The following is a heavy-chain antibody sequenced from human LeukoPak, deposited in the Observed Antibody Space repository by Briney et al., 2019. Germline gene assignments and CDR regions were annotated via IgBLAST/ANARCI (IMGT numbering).Heavy chain of an antibody. Sequence: GGSLRLSCAASGFTFSSYAMSWVRQAPGKGLEWVSAISGSGGSTYYADSVKGRFTISRDNSKNTLYLQMNSLRAEDTAVYCCAKEIAVAGTSSYFDYWGQGTLVTVSS. V-gene: IGHV3-23*01. J-gene: IGHJ4*02. CDR3: AKEIAVAGTSSYFDY. CDR2: ISGSGGST. D-gene: IGHD6-19*01. CDR1: GFTFSSYA.